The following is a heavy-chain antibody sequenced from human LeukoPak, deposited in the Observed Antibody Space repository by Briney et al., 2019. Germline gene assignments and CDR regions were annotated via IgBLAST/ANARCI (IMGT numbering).Heavy chain of an antibody. D-gene: IGHD6-13*01. CDR3: ATHRSSWYFDY. V-gene: IGHV1-2*02. J-gene: IGHJ4*02. Sequence: ASVKVSCKASGYTFTGYYMHWVRQAPGQGLEWMGWINPNSGGANYAQKFQGRVTMTRDTSISTAYMEVSRLRSDDTAVYYCATHRSSWYFDYWGQGTLDTVSS. CDR2: INPNSGGA. CDR1: GYTFTGYY.